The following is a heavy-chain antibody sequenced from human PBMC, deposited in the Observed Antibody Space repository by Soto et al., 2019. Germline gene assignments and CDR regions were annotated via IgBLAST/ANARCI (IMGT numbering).Heavy chain of an antibody. CDR3: ARSLDSYDSSGYSSFDY. Sequence: GASVKVSCKASGYTFTSYAMHWVRQAPGQRLEWMGWINAGNGNTKYSQKFQGRVTITRDTSASTAYMELSSLRSEDTAVYYCARSLDSYDSSGYSSFDYWGQGTLVTVSS. J-gene: IGHJ4*02. V-gene: IGHV1-3*01. D-gene: IGHD3-22*01. CDR1: GYTFTSYA. CDR2: INAGNGNT.